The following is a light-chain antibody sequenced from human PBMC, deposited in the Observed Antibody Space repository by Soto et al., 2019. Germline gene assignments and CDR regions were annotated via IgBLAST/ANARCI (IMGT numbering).Light chain of an antibody. J-gene: IGLJ3*02. CDR1: RVAGGTNY. Sequence: QSALTQPPSASGTPGQRVTISCSGSRVAGGTNYAYWYQQLPGAAPKLLMHSNNLRPSGVPERISGSKSGTSASLAISGLRSEDEAVYYCASWDDRLGAVMFGGGTKVTVL. CDR2: SNN. V-gene: IGLV1-47*02. CDR3: ASWDDRLGAVM.